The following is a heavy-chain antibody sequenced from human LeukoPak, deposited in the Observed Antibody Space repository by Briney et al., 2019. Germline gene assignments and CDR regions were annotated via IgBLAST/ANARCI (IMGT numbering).Heavy chain of an antibody. Sequence: GASVKVSCKASGYTFTGYYMHWVRQAPGQGLEWMGRINPNSGATNYAQKFQGRVTLTRDTSITTAFMELSRLRSDDTAVYYRARDSGITGTTGAIDYWGQGTLVTVSS. J-gene: IGHJ4*02. CDR1: GYTFTGYY. V-gene: IGHV1-2*06. CDR3: ARDSGITGTTGAIDY. D-gene: IGHD1-20*01. CDR2: INPNSGAT.